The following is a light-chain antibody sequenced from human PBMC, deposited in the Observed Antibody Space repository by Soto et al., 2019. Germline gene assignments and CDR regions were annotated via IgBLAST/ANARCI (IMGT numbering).Light chain of an antibody. Sequence: QSVLTQPASVSGYPGQSITISCTGTSSDVGGYNYVSCYQQHPGKAPKLMIYDVSNRPSGVSNSFSGSKSGNTASLTISGLQAEDEADYYCNSYTSSSTLVLGGGTQLTV. CDR2: DVS. J-gene: IGLJ2*01. V-gene: IGLV2-14*01. CDR3: NSYTSSSTLV. CDR1: SSDVGGYNY.